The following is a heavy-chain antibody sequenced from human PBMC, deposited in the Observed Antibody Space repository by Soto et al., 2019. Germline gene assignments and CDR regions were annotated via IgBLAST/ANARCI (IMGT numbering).Heavy chain of an antibody. V-gene: IGHV4-39*01. CDR3: ARHPYFAKPYCFEF. CDR1: GGCISTSSYY. D-gene: IGHD1-26*01. Sequence: SETLSLSCTVSGGCISTSSYYWGWIRHPPGKGLEWIGSIYYSGSTYYNPSLKSRVTISVDTSKTQFSLKLSSVTAADTAVYYCARHPYFAKPYCFEFWGQGTLVTVSS. J-gene: IGHJ4*02. CDR2: IYYSGST.